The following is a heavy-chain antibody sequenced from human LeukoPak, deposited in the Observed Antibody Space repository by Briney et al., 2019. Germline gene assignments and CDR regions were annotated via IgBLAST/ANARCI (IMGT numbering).Heavy chain of an antibody. D-gene: IGHD3-22*01. J-gene: IGHJ4*02. Sequence: GGSLRLSCAASGFTFNNYAMSWVRQAPGKGLEWVSAISGSDAGTYYADSVKGRFTISRDNAKNSLDLQMNSLRAEDTAVYYCAKVGYYYDSSGYYGGGYFDYWGQGTLVTVSS. V-gene: IGHV3-23*01. CDR1: GFTFNNYA. CDR2: ISGSDAGT. CDR3: AKVGYYYDSSGYYGGGYFDY.